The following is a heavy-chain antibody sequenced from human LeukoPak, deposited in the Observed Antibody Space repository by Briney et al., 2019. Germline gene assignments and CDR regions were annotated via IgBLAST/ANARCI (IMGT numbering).Heavy chain of an antibody. Sequence: GGSLRLSCAASGFTFSDYYMSWIRQALGKGLEWVLYISSRSSHTNYADSVKGRFTISRDNAKNSLYLQMNSLRAEDTAVYYCARFSSGWYYFDYWGQGTLVTVSS. CDR1: GFTFSDYY. D-gene: IGHD6-19*01. V-gene: IGHV3-11*03. CDR3: ARFSSGWYYFDY. CDR2: ISSRSSHT. J-gene: IGHJ4*02.